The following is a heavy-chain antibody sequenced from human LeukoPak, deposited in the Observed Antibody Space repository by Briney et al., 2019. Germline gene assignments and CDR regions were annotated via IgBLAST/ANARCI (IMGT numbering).Heavy chain of an antibody. CDR1: GYTLTELS. J-gene: IGHJ4*02. D-gene: IGHD5-24*01. CDR3: ARASSDDTRMATPFAY. Sequence: ASVKVSCKVSGYTLTELSMHWVRQAPGKGLEWMGGFDPEDGETIYAQKFQGRVTMTEDTSTDTAYMELSSLRSEDTAVYYCARASSDDTRMATPFAYWGQGSLVTVSS. V-gene: IGHV1-24*01. CDR2: FDPEDGET.